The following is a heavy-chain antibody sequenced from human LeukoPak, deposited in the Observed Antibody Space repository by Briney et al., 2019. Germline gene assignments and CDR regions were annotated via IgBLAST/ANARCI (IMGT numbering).Heavy chain of an antibody. J-gene: IGHJ4*02. CDR2: IYHSGST. V-gene: IGHV4-4*02. CDR3: AGKWTEYGDYCY. CDR1: GGSISSSNW. Sequence: SETLSLTCAVSGGSISSSNWWSWVRQPPGKGLEWIGEIYHSGSTNYNPPLKSRVTISVDKSKNQFSLKLSSVTAADTAVYYCAGKWTEYGDYCYWGQGTLVTVSS. D-gene: IGHD4-17*01.